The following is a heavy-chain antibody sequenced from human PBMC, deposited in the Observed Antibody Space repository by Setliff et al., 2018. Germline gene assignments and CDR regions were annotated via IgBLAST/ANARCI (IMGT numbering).Heavy chain of an antibody. CDR2: ISSSSSNI. CDR1: GFTFSSYN. V-gene: IGHV3-48*01. CDR3: ARGEGRLVVYYYMDV. J-gene: IGHJ6*03. Sequence: HPGGSLRLSCAASGFTFSSYNMNWVRQAPGKGLEWVSYISSSSSNIYYADSVKGRFTISRDNAKNSLSLQMNSLRAEDTAVYYCARGEGRLVVYYYMDVWGKGTTVTVSS. D-gene: IGHD2-8*02.